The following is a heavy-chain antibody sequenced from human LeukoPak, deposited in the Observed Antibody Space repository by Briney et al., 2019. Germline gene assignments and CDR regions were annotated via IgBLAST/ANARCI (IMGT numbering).Heavy chain of an antibody. CDR2: IKSDGTTT. Sequence: GGSLRLSCAASGFSLNNHWMHWLRQVPGKGLVWVSHIKSDGTTTSYADSVKGRFTISRENSKNSLYLQMNSLTTDATALYYCEKVTPQTGCGYAFHIWGQGTMVTVSS. CDR1: GFSLNNHW. CDR3: EKVTPQTGCGYAFHI. D-gene: IGHD1-14*01. J-gene: IGHJ3*02. V-gene: IGHV3-74*01.